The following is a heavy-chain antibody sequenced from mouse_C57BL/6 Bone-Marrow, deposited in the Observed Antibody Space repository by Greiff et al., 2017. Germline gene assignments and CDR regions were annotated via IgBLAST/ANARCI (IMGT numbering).Heavy chain of an antibody. J-gene: IGHJ1*03. CDR2: IYPRDGST. D-gene: IGHD1-1*01. CDR1: GYTFTSYD. CDR3: ARLEFDGSSGDWYFDV. V-gene: IGHV1-85*01. Sequence: QVQLQQSGPELVKPGASVKLSCKASGYTFTSYDINWVKQRPGQGLEWIGWIYPRDGSTKYNEKLKGKATLTVDTSSSKAYMEPHSLTSEDSAVYFCARLEFDGSSGDWYFDVWGTGTTVTVSS.